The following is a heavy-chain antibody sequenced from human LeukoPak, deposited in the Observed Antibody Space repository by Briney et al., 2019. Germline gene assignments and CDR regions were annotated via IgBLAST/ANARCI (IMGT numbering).Heavy chain of an antibody. V-gene: IGHV3-9*01. D-gene: IGHD6-13*01. CDR1: GFTFDDYA. CDR3: AKDMKSAAAGTGLGY. Sequence: GRSLRLSCAASGFTFDDYAMHWVRQAPGKGLEWVSGISWNSGSIGYADSVKGRFTISRDNAKNSLYLQMNSLRAEDTALYYCAKDMKSAAAGTGLGYWGQGTLVIVSS. CDR2: ISWNSGSI. J-gene: IGHJ4*02.